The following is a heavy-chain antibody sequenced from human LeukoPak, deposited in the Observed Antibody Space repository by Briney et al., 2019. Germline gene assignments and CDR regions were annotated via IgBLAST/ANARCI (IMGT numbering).Heavy chain of an antibody. V-gene: IGHV3-23*01. CDR2: ISGGGGST. Sequence: GGTLRLSCAASGFTFSSYGMSWVRQAPGKGLEWVSAISGGGGSTYYADSVKGRFTISRDNSNNTLYLQMNSLRAEDTSVYDCAKEYNSSLVEYFQHWGQGTLVTVSS. CDR1: GFTFSSYG. J-gene: IGHJ1*01. D-gene: IGHD6-13*01. CDR3: AKEYNSSLVEYFQH.